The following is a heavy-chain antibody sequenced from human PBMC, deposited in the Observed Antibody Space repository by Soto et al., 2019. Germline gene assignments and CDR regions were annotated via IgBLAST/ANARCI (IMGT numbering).Heavy chain of an antibody. CDR3: ARDLISNYHYYGMDV. CDR1: ADTFSSSA. J-gene: IGHJ6*02. V-gene: IGHV1-69*01. Sequence: QVQLVQSGAEVKKPGSSVKVSCKASADTFSSSAFSWVRQAPGQGLEWMGGIIPFFHAANYAQRLQGRVTITTDESTSTVYVELSSLRSEDTALYYCARDLISNYHYYGMDVWGQGTTVTAAS. CDR2: IIPFFHAA.